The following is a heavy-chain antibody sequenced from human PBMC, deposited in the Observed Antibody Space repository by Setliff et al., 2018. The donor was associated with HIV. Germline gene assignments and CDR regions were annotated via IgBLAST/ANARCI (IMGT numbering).Heavy chain of an antibody. CDR3: ARETYYYDNPQYYYYYMDV. D-gene: IGHD3-22*01. V-gene: IGHV4-61*02. CDR1: GGSISSGSYY. CDR2: IYTSGST. Sequence: SETLSLTCTVSGGSISSGSYYWSWIRQPAGKGLEWIGRIYTSGSTNYNPSLKSRVTISVDTSKNQFSLKSRSVTAADTAVYYCARETYYYDNPQYYYYYMDVWGKGTTVTVSS. J-gene: IGHJ6*03.